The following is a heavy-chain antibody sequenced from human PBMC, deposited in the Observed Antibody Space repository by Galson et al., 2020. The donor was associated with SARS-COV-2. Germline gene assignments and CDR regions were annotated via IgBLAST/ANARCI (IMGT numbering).Heavy chain of an antibody. J-gene: IGHJ5*02. CDR1: GGSFSGYY. CDR3: ARHYYGSGSYKKINNWFDP. V-gene: IGHV4-34*01. CDR2: INHSGST. Sequence: ETSETLSLTCAVYGGSFSGYYWSWIRQPPGKGLEWIGEINHSGSTNYNPSLKSRVTISVDTSKNQFSLKLSSVTAADTAVYYCARHYYGSGSYKKINNWFDPWGQGTLVTVSS. D-gene: IGHD3-10*01.